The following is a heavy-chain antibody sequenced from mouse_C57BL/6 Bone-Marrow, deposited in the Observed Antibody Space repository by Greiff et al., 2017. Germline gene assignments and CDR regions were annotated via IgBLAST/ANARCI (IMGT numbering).Heavy chain of an antibody. V-gene: IGHV7-1*01. J-gene: IGHJ1*03. CDR2: SRNKANDYTT. Sequence: EVKLMESGGGLVQSGRSLRLSCATSGFTFSDFYMEWVRQAPGKGLEWIAASRNKANDYTTEYSASVKGRFIVSRDTSQSILYLQMNALRAEDTAIYYCARDEGLGRAFDVWGTGTTVTVSS. D-gene: IGHD4-1*01. CDR3: ARDEGLGRAFDV. CDR1: GFTFSDFY.